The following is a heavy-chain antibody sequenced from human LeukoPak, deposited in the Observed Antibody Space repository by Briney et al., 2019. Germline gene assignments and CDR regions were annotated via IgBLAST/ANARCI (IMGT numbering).Heavy chain of an antibody. J-gene: IGHJ1*01. D-gene: IGHD2-15*01. CDR2: ISGSGGST. CDR1: GFTLSSYA. V-gene: IGHV3-23*01. CDR3: ARPGVVVAATKAGKYFQH. Sequence: GGSLRLSCAASGFTLSSYAMSWVRQAPGKGLEWVSSISGSGGSTYYADSVKGRFSISRDNSKNTLYLQMNSLRAEDTAVHYCARPGVVVAATKAGKYFQHWGQGTLVTVSS.